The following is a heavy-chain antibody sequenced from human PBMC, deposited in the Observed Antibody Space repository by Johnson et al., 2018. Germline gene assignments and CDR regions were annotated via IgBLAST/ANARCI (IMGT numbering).Heavy chain of an antibody. CDR2: ISYDGSNK. J-gene: IGHJ6*03. D-gene: IGHD2-2*01. Sequence: QVQLVESGGGVVQPGRSLRLSCAASGFTFSSYGMHWVRQAPGKGLEWVAVISYDGSNKYYADSVKGRFTISRDNSKNTLYLQMNSLRAEDTAVYYCAKDLCDIVVVPAAICYMDVWGKGTTVTVSS. CDR1: GFTFSSYG. V-gene: IGHV3-30*18. CDR3: AKDLCDIVVVPAAICYMDV.